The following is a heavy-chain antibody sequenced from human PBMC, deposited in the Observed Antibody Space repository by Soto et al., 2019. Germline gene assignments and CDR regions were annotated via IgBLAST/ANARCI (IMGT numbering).Heavy chain of an antibody. Sequence: SGPTLVNPTHPLTLTCTFSGFSLSTSGMCVSWIRQPPGKALEWLALIDWDDDKYYSTSLKTRLTISKDTSKNQVVLTMTNMDPVDTATYYCARSLLFLESYYFDYWGQGTLVTVSS. CDR3: ARSLLFLESYYFDY. CDR2: IDWDDDK. J-gene: IGHJ4*02. D-gene: IGHD3-3*01. CDR1: GFSLSTSGMC. V-gene: IGHV2-70*01.